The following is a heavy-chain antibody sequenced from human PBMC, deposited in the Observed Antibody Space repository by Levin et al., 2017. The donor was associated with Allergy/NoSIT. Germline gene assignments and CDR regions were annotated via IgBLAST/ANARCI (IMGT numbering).Heavy chain of an antibody. Sequence: GGSLRLSCAASGFTFSSYAMSWVRQAPGKGLEWVSAISGSGGSTYYADSVKGRFTISRDNSKNTLYLQMNSLRAEDTAVYYCAKLLSTGYSSSRWGYYGMDVWGQGTTVTVSS. D-gene: IGHD6-13*01. CDR3: AKLLSTGYSSSRWGYYGMDV. CDR2: ISGSGGST. CDR1: GFTFSSYA. V-gene: IGHV3-23*01. J-gene: IGHJ6*02.